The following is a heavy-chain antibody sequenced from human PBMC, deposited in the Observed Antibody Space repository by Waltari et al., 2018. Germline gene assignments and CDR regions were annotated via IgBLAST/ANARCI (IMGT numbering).Heavy chain of an antibody. CDR1: GFSFSTYA. V-gene: IGHV3-23*03. J-gene: IGHJ4*02. Sequence: EVQLLESGGGLVQPGGSLRLSCAASGFSFSTYAMSWVRQAPGKGLEWVSVIYSTGTSTYYADSVKGRFTSARDNSKNTLWLQMNSLRAEDTGVYYCAKSGNCGSSTCYTHDSWGQGTLVTVSS. D-gene: IGHD2-2*02. CDR3: AKSGNCGSSTCYTHDS. CDR2: IYSTGTST.